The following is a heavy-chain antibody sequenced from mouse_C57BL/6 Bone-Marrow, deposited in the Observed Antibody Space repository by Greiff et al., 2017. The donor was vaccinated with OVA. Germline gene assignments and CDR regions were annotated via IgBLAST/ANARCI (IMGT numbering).Heavy chain of an antibody. Sequence: QVQLQQPGAELVRPGASVKMSCKASGYTFTSYNMHWVKQTPRQGLEWIGTIYPGNGDTTYNQKFKGTATLTVDKSSSTAYMQLSSLPAEYSAVYFCARFDLAWFAYWGQGTLVTVSA. J-gene: IGHJ3*01. CDR1: GYTFTSYN. V-gene: IGHV1-12*01. CDR2: IYPGNGDT. CDR3: ARFDLAWFAY.